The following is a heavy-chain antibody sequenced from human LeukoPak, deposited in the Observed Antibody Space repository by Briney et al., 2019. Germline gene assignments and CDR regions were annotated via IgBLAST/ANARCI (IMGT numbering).Heavy chain of an antibody. CDR2: INAGNGNT. CDR3: ARSVPITMVRGVIYYYGMDV. CDR1: GYTFTSYG. D-gene: IGHD3-10*01. J-gene: IGHJ6*02. V-gene: IGHV1-3*01. Sequence: GASVKVSCKASGYTFTSYGISWVRQAPGQRLEWMGWINAGNGNTKYSQKFQGRVTITRDTSASTAYMELSSLRSEDTAVYYCARSVPITMVRGVIYYYGMDVWGQGTTVTVSS.